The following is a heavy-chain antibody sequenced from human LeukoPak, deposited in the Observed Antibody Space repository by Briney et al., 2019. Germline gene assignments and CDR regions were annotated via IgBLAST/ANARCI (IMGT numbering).Heavy chain of an antibody. CDR1: GGSISSYY. CDR2: IYTSGST. Sequence: SETLSLTCTVSGGSISSYYWSWIRQPPGKGLEWIGRIYTSGSTNYNPSLKSRVTISVDTSKNQFSLKLSSVTAADTAVYYCARDGWTVGYYYYYMDVWGKGTTVTISS. CDR3: ARDGWTVGYYYYYMDV. V-gene: IGHV4-4*08. J-gene: IGHJ6*03. D-gene: IGHD3/OR15-3a*01.